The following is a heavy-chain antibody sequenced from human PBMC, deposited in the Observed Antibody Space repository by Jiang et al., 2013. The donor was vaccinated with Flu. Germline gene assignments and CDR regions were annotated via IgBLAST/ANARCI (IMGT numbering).Heavy chain of an antibody. CDR3: AKDIITTNPTGPYYYYGMDV. Sequence: VKGRFTISRDNSKNTLYLQMNSLRAEDTAVYYCAKDIITTNPTGPYYYYGMDVWGQGTTVTVSS. D-gene: IGHD3-3*01. J-gene: IGHJ6*02. V-gene: IGHV3-30*02.